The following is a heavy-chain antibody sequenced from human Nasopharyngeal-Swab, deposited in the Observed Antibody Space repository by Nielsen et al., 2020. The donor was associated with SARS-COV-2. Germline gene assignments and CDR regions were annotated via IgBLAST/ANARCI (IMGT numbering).Heavy chain of an antibody. Sequence: VRQAPGKGLEWVGRIKSKTDGGTTDYAAPVKGRFTISRDDSKNTLYLQMNSPKTEDTAVYHCTTGHDRAMTVWGQGALVTVSS. J-gene: IGHJ4*02. CDR2: IKSKTDGGTT. V-gene: IGHV3-15*07. D-gene: IGHD3-10*02. CDR3: TTGHDRAMTV.